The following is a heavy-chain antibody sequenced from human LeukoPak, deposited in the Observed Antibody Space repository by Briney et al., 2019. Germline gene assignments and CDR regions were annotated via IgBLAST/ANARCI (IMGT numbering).Heavy chain of an antibody. CDR3: ATQEGYCSSTSCYTEYFDY. CDR1: GFTFSSYA. CDR2: ISYDGSNK. V-gene: IGHV3-30*03. D-gene: IGHD2-2*02. J-gene: IGHJ4*02. Sequence: GGSLRLSCAASGFTFSSYAMSWVRQAPGKGLEWVAVISYDGSNKYYADSVKGRFTISRDNSKNTLYLQMNSLRAEDTAVYYCATQEGYCSSTSCYTEYFDYWGQGTLVTVSS.